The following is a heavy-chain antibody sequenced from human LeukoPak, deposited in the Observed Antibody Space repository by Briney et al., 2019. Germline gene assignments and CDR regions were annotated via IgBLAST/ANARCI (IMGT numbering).Heavy chain of an antibody. J-gene: IGHJ4*02. D-gene: IGHD3-16*01. CDR3: ASSVRSTSYVY. CDR1: GGTSSSYY. V-gene: IGHV4-59*01. Sequence: SETLSLTCTVSGGTSSSYYWNWIRQPPGKGLEWVGYIYYSGSTNYNPSLKSRVTISVDTSKNQFSLKLSSVTAADTAVYYCASSVRSTSYVYWGQGTLVTVSS. CDR2: IYYSGST.